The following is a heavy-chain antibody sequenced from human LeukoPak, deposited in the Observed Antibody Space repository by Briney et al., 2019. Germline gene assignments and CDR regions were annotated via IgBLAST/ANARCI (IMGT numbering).Heavy chain of an antibody. D-gene: IGHD4-17*01. V-gene: IGHV3-7*01. CDR3: AKGVSTTVTTGFDY. Sequence: GGSLRLSCAASGFAFNTYWMSWVRQAPGKGLEWVANIGQDGTEKHHVDSVRGRFTISRDNSKNTLYLQMNSLRAEDTAVYYCAKGVSTTVTTGFDYWGQGTLVTVSS. CDR2: IGQDGTEK. J-gene: IGHJ4*02. CDR1: GFAFNTYW.